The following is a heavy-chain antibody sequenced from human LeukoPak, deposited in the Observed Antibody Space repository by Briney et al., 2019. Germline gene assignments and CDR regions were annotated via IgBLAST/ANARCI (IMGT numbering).Heavy chain of an antibody. CDR3: AREGRYYYDSSGFDY. V-gene: IGHV4-59*01. Sequence: SETLSLTCTVSGGSISSYYWSWIRQPPGKGLEWIGYIYYSGSTNYNPSLKSRVTISVDTSKNQFSLKLSSVTAADTAVYYCAREGRYYYDSSGFDYWGQGTLVTVSS. D-gene: IGHD3-22*01. CDR2: IYYSGST. J-gene: IGHJ4*02. CDR1: GGSISSYY.